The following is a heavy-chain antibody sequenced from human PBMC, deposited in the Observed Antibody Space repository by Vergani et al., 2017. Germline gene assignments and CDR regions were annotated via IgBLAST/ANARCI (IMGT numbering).Heavy chain of an antibody. CDR1: GFTFSSYD. CDR3: ASYDFWSGETDAFDI. V-gene: IGHV3-13*01. Sequence: EVQLVESGGGLVQPGGSLRLSCAASGFTFSSYDMHWVRQATGKGLEWVSAIGTAGDTYYPGSVKGRFTISRENAKNSLYLQMNSLRAEDTAVYYCASYDFWSGETDAFDIWGQGTMVTVSS. J-gene: IGHJ3*02. D-gene: IGHD3-3*01. CDR2: IGTAGDT.